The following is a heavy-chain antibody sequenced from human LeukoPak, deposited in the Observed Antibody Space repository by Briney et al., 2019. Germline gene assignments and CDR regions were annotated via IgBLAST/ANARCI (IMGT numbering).Heavy chain of an antibody. CDR3: ASGSHYYYYYMDV. CDR2: INSDGSST. Sequence: GGSLRLSCAASGFTFSSYWMHWVRQAPGKGLVWVSRINSDGSSTSYADSVKGRFTISRDNAKNTLYLQMNSLRAEDTAVYYCASGSHYYYYYMDVWGKGTTATVSS. J-gene: IGHJ6*03. D-gene: IGHD1-26*01. V-gene: IGHV3-74*01. CDR1: GFTFSSYW.